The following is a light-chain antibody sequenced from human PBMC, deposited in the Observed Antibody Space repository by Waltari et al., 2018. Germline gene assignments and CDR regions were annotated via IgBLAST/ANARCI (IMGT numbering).Light chain of an antibody. J-gene: IGKJ1*01. CDR1: RSVSRS. CDR3: EHYVRLPAT. V-gene: IGKV3-20*01. CDR2: GAS. Sequence: IVLTQSPATLSLSPGERATLSCRASRSVSRSLAWHQQKPGQAPKLLIYGASTRSTGVRDRFTGSGYGTDFSLTISSLEPEDFAIFCCEHYVRLPATFGQGTKVEIK.